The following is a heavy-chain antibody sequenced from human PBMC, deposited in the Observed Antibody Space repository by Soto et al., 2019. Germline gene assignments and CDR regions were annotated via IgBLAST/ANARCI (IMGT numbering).Heavy chain of an antibody. V-gene: IGHV3-33*01. D-gene: IGHD5-12*01. CDR1: GFTFSSYG. Sequence: PGGSLRLSCAASGFTFSSYGMHWVRQAPGKGLEWVAVIWYDGSNKYYADSVKGRFTISRDNSKNTLYLQMNSLRAEDTAVYYGARVGWVATIQDYYCSYYDTDVWGQGTTVTVSS. CDR3: ARVGWVATIQDYYCSYYDTDV. CDR2: IWYDGSNK. J-gene: IGHJ6*02.